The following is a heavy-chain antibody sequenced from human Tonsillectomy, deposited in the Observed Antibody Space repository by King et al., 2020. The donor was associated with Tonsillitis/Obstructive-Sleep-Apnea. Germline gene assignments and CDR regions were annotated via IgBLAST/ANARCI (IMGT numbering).Heavy chain of an antibody. Sequence: QLQESGPGLVKPSGTLSLTCAVSGDSISNSYLWSWVRQPPGKGLEWIGEIYHSGNTNYNPSLKSRVTMSVDKSKNQFSLKLSSVTAADTAVYYCARTFGVVRSPYWDNWGQGALAT. J-gene: IGHJ4*02. CDR3: ARTFGVVRSPYWDN. D-gene: IGHD3-3*01. CDR2: IYHSGNT. CDR1: GDSISNSYL. V-gene: IGHV4-4*02.